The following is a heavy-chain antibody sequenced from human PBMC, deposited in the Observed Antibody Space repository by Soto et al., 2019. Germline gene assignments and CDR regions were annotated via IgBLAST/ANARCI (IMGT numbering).Heavy chain of an antibody. CDR1: GYTFTSYA. CDR2: INTNTGNP. V-gene: IGHV7-4-1*01. D-gene: IGHD2-2*02. Sequence: ASVKVSCKASGYTFTSYAMNWVRQAPGQGLEWMGWINTNTGNPTYAQGFTGRFVFSLDTSVSTAYLQICSLKAEDTAVYYCARDIVVVPAAIQGSAYNWFDPSGQGTLVTVPS. CDR3: ARDIVVVPAAIQGSAYNWFDP. J-gene: IGHJ5*02.